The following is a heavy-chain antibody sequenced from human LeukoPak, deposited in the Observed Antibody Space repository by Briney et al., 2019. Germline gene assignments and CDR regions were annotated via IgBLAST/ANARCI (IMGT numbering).Heavy chain of an antibody. CDR3: AKPMAYFDY. J-gene: IGHJ4*02. Sequence: PSETLSLTCTVSGGSIGSHYWTWIRQTPGKGLEWIGYVYDIGSTKYNPSLKSRVTISVDTSKNQFSLRLSSVTAADTAVYYCAKPMAYFDYWGQGTLVTVSS. D-gene: IGHD2-8*01. V-gene: IGHV4-59*11. CDR2: VYDIGST. CDR1: GGSIGSHY.